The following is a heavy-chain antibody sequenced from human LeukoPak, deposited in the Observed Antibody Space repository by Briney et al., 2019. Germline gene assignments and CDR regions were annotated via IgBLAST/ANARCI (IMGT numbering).Heavy chain of an antibody. Sequence: PGGSLRLSCAASGFTFSSYAMHWVRQASGKGLEYVSAISSNGGSTYYANSVKGRFTISRDNSKNTLYLQMGSLRAEDMAVYYCARDLSGRYAFDIWGQGTMVTVSS. CDR3: ARDLSGRYAFDI. V-gene: IGHV3-64*01. CDR2: ISSNGGST. J-gene: IGHJ3*02. CDR1: GFTFSSYA. D-gene: IGHD3-10*01.